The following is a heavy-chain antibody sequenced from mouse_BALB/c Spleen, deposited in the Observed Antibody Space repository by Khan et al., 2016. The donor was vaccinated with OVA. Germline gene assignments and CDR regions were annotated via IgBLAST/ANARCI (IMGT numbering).Heavy chain of an antibody. J-gene: IGHJ3*01. CDR2: ISPNSDGS. CDR1: GYTFTSYV. CDR3: WRSLYYYGSAYEGFTY. D-gene: IGHD1-1*01. Sequence: VQLQQSGPELVKPGASVKMSCKASGYTFTSYVMHWVKQKPGQGLEWIGYISPNSDGSKYNEKFRGKATLTSDKSSSTAYMELSSLTSEDSAGYYLWRSLYYYGSAYEGFTYWGQGTLVTVSA. V-gene: IGHV1S136*01.